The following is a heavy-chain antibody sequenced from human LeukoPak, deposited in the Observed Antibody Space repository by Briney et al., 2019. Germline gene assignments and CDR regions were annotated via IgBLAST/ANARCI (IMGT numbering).Heavy chain of an antibody. D-gene: IGHD6-19*01. J-gene: IGHJ4*02. V-gene: IGHV3-9*01. CDR1: GFTFDDYA. CDR2: ISWNSGSM. Sequence: GGSLRLSCAASGFTFDDYAMHWVRQAPGKGLEWVSGISWNSGSMGYADSVKGRFTISRDNAKNSLYLQMNSLRAEDTASYYCAKDALPGSYSSGWYDYWGQGTLVTVSS. CDR3: AKDALPGSYSSGWYDY.